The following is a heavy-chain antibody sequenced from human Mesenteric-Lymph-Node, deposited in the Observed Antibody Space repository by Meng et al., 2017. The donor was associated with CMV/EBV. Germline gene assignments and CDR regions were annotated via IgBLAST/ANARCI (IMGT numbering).Heavy chain of an antibody. V-gene: IGHV3-30-3*01. CDR1: TFIFSDYA. D-gene: IGHD3-3*01. Sequence: GESLKISCAASTFIFSDYAMHWVRQAPGKGLEWVAVISYDGSNKYYADSVKGRFTISRDNSKNTLYLQMNSLRAEDTAVYYCARDREYDFWSGYYSYYYYGMDVWGQGTTVTVSS. CDR3: ARDREYDFWSGYYSYYYYGMDV. CDR2: ISYDGSNK. J-gene: IGHJ6*02.